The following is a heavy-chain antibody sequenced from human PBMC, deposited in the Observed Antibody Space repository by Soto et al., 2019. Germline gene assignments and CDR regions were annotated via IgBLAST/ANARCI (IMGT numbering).Heavy chain of an antibody. D-gene: IGHD3-16*01. CDR2: IDPIDSYT. CDR1: GYTLTTFW. Sequence: ESLNISCKGSGYTLTTFWIGWVRQLPGKGLEWMGRIDPIDSYTNYSPSFQGHVTISDDKSISTAYLQWSRLKASDTAMYYCASRLWAFDIWGQGTMVTVSS. CDR3: ASRLWAFDI. V-gene: IGHV5-10-1*01. J-gene: IGHJ3*02.